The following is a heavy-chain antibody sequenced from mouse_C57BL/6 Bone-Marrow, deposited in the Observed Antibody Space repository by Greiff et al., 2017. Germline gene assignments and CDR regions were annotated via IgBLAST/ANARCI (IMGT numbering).Heavy chain of an antibody. CDR2: IYPGGGYT. CDR3: AREGPYDYDGSFDY. D-gene: IGHD2-4*01. CDR1: GYTFTNYW. Sequence: VQVVESGAELVRPGTSVKMSCKASGYTFTNYWIGWAKQRPGHGLEWIGDIYPGGGYTNYNEKFKGKATLTADKSSSTAYMQFSSLTSEDSAIYYCAREGPYDYDGSFDYWGQGTTLTVSS. V-gene: IGHV1-63*01. J-gene: IGHJ2*01.